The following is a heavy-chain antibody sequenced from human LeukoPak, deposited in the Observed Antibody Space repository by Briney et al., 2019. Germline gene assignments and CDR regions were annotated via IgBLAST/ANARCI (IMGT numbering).Heavy chain of an antibody. Sequence: PSETLSLTCTVSGGSISGSTYFWGWIRQPPGKGLEWIGTIYYSGSTYYNPSLKSRVTISVDSSKNQFSLRLSSVTAADTAVYYCARGARVVYTAMVADYFDYWGQGTLVTVSS. CDR2: IYYSGST. V-gene: IGHV4-39*07. CDR1: GGSISGSTYF. CDR3: ARGARVVYTAMVADYFDY. D-gene: IGHD5-18*01. J-gene: IGHJ4*02.